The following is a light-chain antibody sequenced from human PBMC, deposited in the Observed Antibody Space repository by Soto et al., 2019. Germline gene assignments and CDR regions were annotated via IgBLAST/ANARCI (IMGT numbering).Light chain of an antibody. CDR3: QQFGRSGLT. Sequence: EIVLTQSPGTLSLSPGERATLSCRASESVGSTFLGWYQQKPGQAPRLLFYGATSRDTGTPDRFSDSGSGTEFTLTVSRLEPEDSAVYYCQQFGRSGLTFGGGTKVEIK. J-gene: IGKJ4*01. CDR1: ESVGSTF. V-gene: IGKV3-20*01. CDR2: GAT.